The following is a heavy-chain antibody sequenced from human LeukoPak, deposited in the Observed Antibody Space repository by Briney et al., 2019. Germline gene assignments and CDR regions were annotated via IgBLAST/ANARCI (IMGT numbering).Heavy chain of an antibody. CDR3: ARGGYYDSSGYYYTDY. D-gene: IGHD3-22*01. CDR1: GLTFSSYA. CDR2: ISYDGSNK. V-gene: IGHV3-30*04. J-gene: IGHJ4*02. Sequence: GGSLRLSCAASGLTFSSYAMHWVRQAPGKGLEWVAVISYDGSNKYYADSVKGRFTISRDNSKNTLYLQMNSLRAEDTAVYYCARGGYYDSSGYYYTDYWGQGTLVTVSS.